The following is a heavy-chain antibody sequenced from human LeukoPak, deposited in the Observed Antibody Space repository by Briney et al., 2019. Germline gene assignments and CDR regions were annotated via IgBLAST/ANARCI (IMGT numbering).Heavy chain of an antibody. J-gene: IGHJ4*02. CDR1: GGSISSYY. Sequence: SETLSLTCTVTGGSISSYYWSWIRQPPGKGLEWIGYILYSGTTNSNPSLKSRVNISLDTSNNQISLKLTSVTAADTAVYFCARMGGYSGYATHWGQGILVTVSS. D-gene: IGHD5-12*01. V-gene: IGHV4-59*08. CDR2: ILYSGTT. CDR3: ARMGGYSGYATH.